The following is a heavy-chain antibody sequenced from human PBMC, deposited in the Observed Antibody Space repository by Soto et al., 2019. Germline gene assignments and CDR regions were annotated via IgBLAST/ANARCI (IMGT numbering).Heavy chain of an antibody. Sequence: QVQLVQSGAEVKKPGASVKVSCKASGYTFISYDINWVRQAAGQGLEWMGWMNPNSGNTVYAQKFQGRVTMTRNTSIITAYMELSNLRSEDTAVYFCARGQRWGVAVAGGGDFWGQGTLVTISS. CDR3: ARGQRWGVAVAGGGDF. J-gene: IGHJ4*02. CDR2: MNPNSGNT. CDR1: GYTFISYD. V-gene: IGHV1-8*01. D-gene: IGHD6-19*01.